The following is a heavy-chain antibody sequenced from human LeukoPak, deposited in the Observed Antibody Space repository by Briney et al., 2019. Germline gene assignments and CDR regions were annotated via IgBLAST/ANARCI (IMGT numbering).Heavy chain of an antibody. CDR2: ISGSGGST. CDR3: AKGSGFDY. J-gene: IGHJ4*02. V-gene: IGHV3-23*01. Sequence: GGTLRLSCAASGFSFNNYAMNWVRQAPGKGLEWVSAISGSGGSTYYADSVKGRFTISRDNSKNTLYLQMNSLRAEDTAVYYCAKGSGFDYWGQGTLVTVSS. D-gene: IGHD6-19*01. CDR1: GFSFNNYA.